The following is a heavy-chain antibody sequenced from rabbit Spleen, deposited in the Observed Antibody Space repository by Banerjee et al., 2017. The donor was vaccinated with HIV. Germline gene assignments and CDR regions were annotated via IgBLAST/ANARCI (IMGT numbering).Heavy chain of an antibody. Sequence: QQQLEESGGGLVRPGGTLTLTCKASGIDLSTDAYMCWVRQAPGKGLEWVACAYVGSSGSTYSATWAKGRFTISKTSSTTVTLQMTSLTAADTATYFCARDTGTSFSTYGMDLWGPGTLVTVS. V-gene: IGHV1S45*01. CDR1: GIDLSTDAY. J-gene: IGHJ6*01. CDR3: ARDTGTSFSTYGMDL. D-gene: IGHD8-1*01. CDR2: AYVGSSGST.